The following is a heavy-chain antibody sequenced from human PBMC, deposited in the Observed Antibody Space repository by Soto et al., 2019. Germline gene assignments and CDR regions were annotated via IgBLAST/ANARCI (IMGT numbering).Heavy chain of an antibody. Sequence: AASVKVSCKASGGTPSNSAFSWVRQAPGQGLEWMGGIIPVFGIVKYAQNFEGRVTITADESTNTAYMELSSLTYEDRAVYYCVKDRDSNSWPSRDVWGPGTTVTVSS. CDR2: IIPVFGIV. D-gene: IGHD3-22*01. CDR1: GGTPSNSA. V-gene: IGHV1-69*13. J-gene: IGHJ6*02. CDR3: VKDRDSNSWPSRDV.